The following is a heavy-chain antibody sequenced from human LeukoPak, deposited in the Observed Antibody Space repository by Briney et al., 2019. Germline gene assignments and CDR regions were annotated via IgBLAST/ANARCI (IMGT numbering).Heavy chain of an antibody. Sequence: GSLRLSCAASGFTFSNAWMSWVRQAPGKGLEWAGRIKSKSDGGTTYYTTPVKGRFTISRDDSRNTLFLQMNSLKTEDTAVYYCVTGIAVAAYWGQGTLVTVSS. CDR3: VTGIAVAAY. CDR2: IKSKSDGGTT. V-gene: IGHV3-15*01. D-gene: IGHD6-19*01. J-gene: IGHJ4*02. CDR1: GFTFSNAW.